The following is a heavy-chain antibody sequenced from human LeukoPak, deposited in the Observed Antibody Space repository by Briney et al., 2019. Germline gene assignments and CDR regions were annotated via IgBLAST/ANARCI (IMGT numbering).Heavy chain of an antibody. J-gene: IGHJ4*02. Sequence: ASVKVSCKASGYTFTSYYMHWVRQAPGQGLEWMGIINPSGGSTSYAQKFQGRVTMTRDTSTSTVYMELSSLRSEDTAVYYCARDPRSSIAARPAENFDYWGQGTLVTVSS. CDR1: GYTFTSYY. CDR2: INPSGGST. CDR3: ARDPRSSIAARPAENFDY. D-gene: IGHD6-6*01. V-gene: IGHV1-46*01.